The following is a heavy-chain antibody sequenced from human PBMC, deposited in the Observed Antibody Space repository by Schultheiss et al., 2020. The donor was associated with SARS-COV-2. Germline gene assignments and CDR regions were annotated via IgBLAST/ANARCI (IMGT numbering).Heavy chain of an antibody. Sequence: GGSLRLSCAASGFTFDDYGMSWVRQAPGKGLEWVSAISGSGGSTYYADSVKGRFTISRDNSKNTLYLQMNSLRAEDTAVYYCAKDLSRSSSSDYYYGMDVWGQGTTVTVSS. CDR1: GFTFDDYG. CDR2: ISGSGGST. CDR3: AKDLSRSSSSDYYYGMDV. D-gene: IGHD6-6*01. J-gene: IGHJ6*02. V-gene: IGHV3-23*01.